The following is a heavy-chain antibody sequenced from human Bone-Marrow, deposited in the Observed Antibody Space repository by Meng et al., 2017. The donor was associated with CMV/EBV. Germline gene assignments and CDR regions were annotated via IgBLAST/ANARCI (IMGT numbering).Heavy chain of an antibody. CDR1: GYTFTGYY. V-gene: IGHV1-2*02. CDR3: ARVWGIGADCTDY. CDR2: MNPNSGDT. J-gene: IGHJ4*02. D-gene: IGHD2-8*01. Sequence: ASVKVSCKASGYTFTGYYMHWVRQAPGQGLEWMGWMNPNSGDTDYAQKFQGRVTMTRDTSISTAYMELSRLRSDDTAVYYCARVWGIGADCTDYWGQGTLVTVSS.